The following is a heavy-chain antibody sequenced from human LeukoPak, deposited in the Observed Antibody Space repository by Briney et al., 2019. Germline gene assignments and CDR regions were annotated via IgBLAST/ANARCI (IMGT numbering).Heavy chain of an antibody. CDR3: ARGYSSWNP. J-gene: IGHJ1*01. Sequence: PSETLSLTCVVSGGSISSTSYYWGWIRQPPGKGLEWIGSIYYSGSTYYSPSLKSRVTISVDTSKNQISLKLSSVTAADTAVYYCARGYSSWNPWGQGTLVTVSS. D-gene: IGHD6-13*01. CDR1: GGSISSTSYY. V-gene: IGHV4-39*07. CDR2: IYYSGST.